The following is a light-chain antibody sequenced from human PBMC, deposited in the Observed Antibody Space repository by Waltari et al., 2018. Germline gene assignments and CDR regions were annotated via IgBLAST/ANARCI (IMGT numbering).Light chain of an antibody. CDR3: QQYGSSPFT. V-gene: IGKV3-20*01. J-gene: IGKJ3*01. CDR2: GAS. CDR1: QSVSTSY. Sequence: EIVLTQSPGTLSLSLGERATLSCRASQSVSTSYFAWDQQKRGQAPKLLIYGASSRATGIPDRFSGSGSGTDFTLTISRLEPEDFAVYYCQQYGSSPFTFGPGTKVDIK.